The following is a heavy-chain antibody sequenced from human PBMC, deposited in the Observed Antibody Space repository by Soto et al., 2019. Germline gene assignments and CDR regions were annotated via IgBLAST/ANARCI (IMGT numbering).Heavy chain of an antibody. CDR1: GYTFTRYD. Sequence: GASVKLSCTDSGYTFTRYDINWVRQATGQGLEWMGWMNPNSGNTGYAQKFQGRVTMTRNTSISTAYMELSSLRSEDTAVYYCARDVRYCSGGSCYYWFDPWGQGTLVTVSS. CDR2: MNPNSGNT. J-gene: IGHJ5*02. D-gene: IGHD2-15*01. V-gene: IGHV1-8*01. CDR3: ARDVRYCSGGSCYYWFDP.